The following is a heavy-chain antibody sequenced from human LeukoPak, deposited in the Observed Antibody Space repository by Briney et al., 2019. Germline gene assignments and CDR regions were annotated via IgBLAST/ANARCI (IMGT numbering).Heavy chain of an antibody. J-gene: IGHJ2*01. CDR2: IYYSGST. CDR3: ARAGGDYGSGRKPLDL. D-gene: IGHD3-10*01. CDR1: GGSISSYY. Sequence: SETQSLTCTFSGGSISSYYWSWIRQPPGKGLEWIGYIYYSGSTNYNPSLKSRVTMSVDTSKNQFSLKLSSVTAADTAVYYCARAGGDYGSGRKPLDLWGRGTLVTVSS. V-gene: IGHV4-59*12.